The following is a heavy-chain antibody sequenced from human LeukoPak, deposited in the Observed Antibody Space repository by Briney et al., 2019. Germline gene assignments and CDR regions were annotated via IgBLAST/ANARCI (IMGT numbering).Heavy chain of an antibody. CDR2: IYHSGNT. Sequence: PSETLSLTCTVSGGSISSFYWSWIRQPPGKGLEWIGYIYHSGNTNYNPSLKSRVTMSIDTSKNQFSLKLSYVTAADTAVYYCARTVFLAGWHFDFWGQGTLVTVSS. V-gene: IGHV4-59*08. CDR1: GGSISSFY. D-gene: IGHD3-9*01. CDR3: ARTVFLAGWHFDF. J-gene: IGHJ4*02.